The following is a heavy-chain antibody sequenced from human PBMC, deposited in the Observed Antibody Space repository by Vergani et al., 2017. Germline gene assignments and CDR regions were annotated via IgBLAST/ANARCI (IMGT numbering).Heavy chain of an antibody. D-gene: IGHD1-26*01. CDR3: AKDLIGSYYGFDY. J-gene: IGHJ4*02. CDR2: ISGSGDST. CDR1: GFTFSSYA. V-gene: IGHV3-23*04. Sequence: EVQLVESGGGLVKPGGSLRLSCAASGFTFSSYALSWVRQAPGEGLEWVSAISGSGDSTYYADSVKGRFTISRDNSKNTLYLQMNSLRAEDTAVYYCAKDLIGSYYGFDYWGQGTLVTVSS.